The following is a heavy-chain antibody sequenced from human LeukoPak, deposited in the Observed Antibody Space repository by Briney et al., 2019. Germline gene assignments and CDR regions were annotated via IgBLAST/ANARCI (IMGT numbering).Heavy chain of an antibody. V-gene: IGHV4-39*07. CDR3: ARERAVTTYYYFDY. J-gene: IGHJ4*02. CDR1: GGSISSSSYY. CDR2: IYYSGST. D-gene: IGHD4-17*01. Sequence: SETLSLTCTVSGGSISSSSYYWGWIRQPPGKGLEWIGSIYYSGSTYYNPSLKSRVTISVDTSKNQFSLKLSSVTAADTAVYYCARERAVTTYYYFDYWGQGTLVTVSS.